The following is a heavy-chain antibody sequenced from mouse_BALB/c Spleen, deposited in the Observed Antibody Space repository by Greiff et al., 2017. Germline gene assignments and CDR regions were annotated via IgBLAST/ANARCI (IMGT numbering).Heavy chain of an antibody. Sequence: EVQLQQSGPELVKPGASVKISCKASGYTFTDYNMHWVKQSHGKSLEWIGYIYPYNGGTGYNQKFKSKATLTVDNSSSTAYMELRSLTSEDSAVYYCASPYYGNYAWFAYWGQGTLVTVSA. CDR3: ASPYYGNYAWFAY. D-gene: IGHD2-10*01. J-gene: IGHJ3*01. CDR2: IYPYNGGT. V-gene: IGHV1S29*02. CDR1: GYTFTDYN.